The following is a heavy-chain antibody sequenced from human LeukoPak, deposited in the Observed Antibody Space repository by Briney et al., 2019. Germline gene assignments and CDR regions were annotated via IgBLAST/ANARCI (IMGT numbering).Heavy chain of an antibody. V-gene: IGHV3-48*01. CDR3: AAHYDFWSGHTLGFDP. CDR2: ISSSSTI. Sequence: PGGSLRLFCAASGFTCSSYSMNWVRQAPGKGLEWVSYISSSSTIYYADSVKGRFTTSRDNAKNSLYLQMNSLRAEDTAVYYCAAHYDFWSGHTLGFDPWGQGTLVTVSS. CDR1: GFTCSSYS. D-gene: IGHD3-3*01. J-gene: IGHJ5*02.